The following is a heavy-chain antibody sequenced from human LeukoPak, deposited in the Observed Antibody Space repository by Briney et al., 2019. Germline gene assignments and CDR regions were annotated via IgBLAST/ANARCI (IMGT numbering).Heavy chain of an antibody. V-gene: IGHV1-46*01. D-gene: IGHD5-18*01. CDR1: GYTFTNSY. Sequence: GASVKVSCKASGYTFTNSYIHWVRQAPGQVLEWMGLINPDGGNTNYAQNFQGRVTMTRDMSTSTVYMELSSLRSEDTAVYYCARYSYGRSEGDYWGQGTLVTVSS. J-gene: IGHJ4*02. CDR2: INPDGGNT. CDR3: ARYSYGRSEGDY.